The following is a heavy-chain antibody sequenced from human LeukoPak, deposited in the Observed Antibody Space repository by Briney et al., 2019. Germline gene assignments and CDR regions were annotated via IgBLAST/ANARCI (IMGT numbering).Heavy chain of an antibody. Sequence: ASVKVSCKASGYTFTSYDINWVRQATGQGFEWMGWMNPNSGNTGYVQKFQGRVTMTRNTSINTAYMELSSLRSEDTAVYYCARVFLSSGSYAQYFQHWGQGTLVTVSS. J-gene: IGHJ1*01. D-gene: IGHD3-22*01. CDR2: MNPNSGNT. CDR1: GYTFTSYD. V-gene: IGHV1-8*01. CDR3: ARVFLSSGSYAQYFQH.